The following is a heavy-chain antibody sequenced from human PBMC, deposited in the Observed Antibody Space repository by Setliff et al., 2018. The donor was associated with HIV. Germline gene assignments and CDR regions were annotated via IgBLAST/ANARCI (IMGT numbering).Heavy chain of an antibody. D-gene: IGHD5-18*01. V-gene: IGHV4-30-4*08. CDR1: GGSISSGDYY. CDR2: IYYSGST. CDR3: ARVNIPHSYDYGWFDP. J-gene: IGHJ5*02. Sequence: KPSETLSLTCTVSGGSISSGDYYWSWIRQPPGKGLEWIGYIYYSGSTYYNPSLKSRVTISVDTSKNQFSLKLSSVTAADTAVYYCARVNIPHSYDYGWFDPWGQGTLVTVSS.